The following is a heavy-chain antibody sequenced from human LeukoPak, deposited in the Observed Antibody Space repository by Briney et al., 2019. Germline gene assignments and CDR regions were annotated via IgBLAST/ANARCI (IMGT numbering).Heavy chain of an antibody. D-gene: IGHD5-24*01. CDR2: IFYSGNT. CDR1: GGSNNSSSYY. Sequence: SETLSLTCTVSGGSNNSSSYYWGWIRQPPGKGLEWIGSIFYSGNTYDNPSLKSRVTISVDTSKNQFSLKLNSVTAADTAVYCCARHRSKWLQSSFDYWGQGTLVTVSS. CDR3: ARHRSKWLQSSFDY. V-gene: IGHV4-39*01. J-gene: IGHJ4*02.